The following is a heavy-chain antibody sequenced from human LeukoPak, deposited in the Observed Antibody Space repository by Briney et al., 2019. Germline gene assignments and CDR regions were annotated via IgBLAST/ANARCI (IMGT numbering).Heavy chain of an antibody. Sequence: PGGSLRLSCAASGFTFSSYAMSWVRQAPGKGLEWVSGISASGGSTYYADSVKGRFTISRDNSKNTLYLQMNSLRAEDTAVYYCTKESRAVAGYYFDYWGQGTLVTVSS. J-gene: IGHJ4*02. CDR3: TKESRAVAGYYFDY. CDR1: GFTFSSYA. CDR2: ISASGGST. V-gene: IGHV3-23*01. D-gene: IGHD6-19*01.